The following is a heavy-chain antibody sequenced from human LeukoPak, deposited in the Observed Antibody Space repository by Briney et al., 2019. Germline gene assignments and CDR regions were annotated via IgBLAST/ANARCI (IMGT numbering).Heavy chain of an antibody. J-gene: IGHJ6*02. CDR2: IWYDGSNK. CDR3: ARGGGLDV. Sequence: GGSLRLSCAASGFTFRSYGMHWVRQAPGKGLEWVAVIWYDGSNKYYADSVKGRFTVSRDNSKNTLYLQMSNLRAEDTAVYFCARGGGLDVWGQGATVTVSS. CDR1: GFTFRSYG. V-gene: IGHV3-33*01. D-gene: IGHD3-16*01.